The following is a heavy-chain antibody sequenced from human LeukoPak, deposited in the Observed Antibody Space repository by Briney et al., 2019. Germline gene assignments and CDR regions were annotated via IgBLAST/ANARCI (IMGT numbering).Heavy chain of an antibody. Sequence: GGSLRLSCVLSGFTVGGNYMSWVRQAPGRGLEWVSTIYSGGTTYYADAVKGRFIISRDNSKNTLFLQMNSLRAEDTAIYYCARDAGYCSDGVCYRTRFDSWGQGALVTVSS. CDR3: ARDAGYCSDGVCYRTRFDS. V-gene: IGHV3-66*01. CDR1: GFTVGGNY. J-gene: IGHJ4*02. D-gene: IGHD2-15*01. CDR2: IYSGGTT.